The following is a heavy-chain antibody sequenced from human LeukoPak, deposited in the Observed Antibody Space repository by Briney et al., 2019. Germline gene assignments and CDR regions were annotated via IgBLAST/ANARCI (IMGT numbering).Heavy chain of an antibody. CDR1: GYTFTSYY. V-gene: IGHV1-46*01. CDR2: INPSGGST. CDR3: ARDSRGTIRFLEWYHWNFDL. Sequence: ASVKVSCKASGYTFTSYYMHWVRQAPGQGLEWMGIINPSGGSTSYAQKFQGRVTMTRDTSTSTVYMELSSLRSEDTAVYYCARDSRGTIRFLEWYHWNFDLWGRGTLVTVSS. D-gene: IGHD3-3*01. J-gene: IGHJ2*01.